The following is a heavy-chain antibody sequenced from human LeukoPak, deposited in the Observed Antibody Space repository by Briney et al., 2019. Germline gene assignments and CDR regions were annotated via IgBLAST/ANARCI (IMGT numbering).Heavy chain of an antibody. CDR3: ASVYYGSGSYYEDY. Sequence: PGGSLRLSCAASGFTFSSYWMHWVRQAPGKGLVWVSRINSDGSSTSYADSVKGRFTISRDNAKNTLYLQMNSLRAEDTAVYYCASVYYGSGSYYEDYWGQGTLVTVSS. J-gene: IGHJ4*02. CDR1: GFTFSSYW. V-gene: IGHV3-74*01. CDR2: INSDGSST. D-gene: IGHD3-10*01.